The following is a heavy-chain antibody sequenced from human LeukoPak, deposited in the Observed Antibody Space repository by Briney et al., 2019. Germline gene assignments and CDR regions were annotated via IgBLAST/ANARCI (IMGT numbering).Heavy chain of an antibody. CDR3: ARHRENSYESRHMGFDP. CDR2: TSARGRT. CDR1: GSSIIRHY. Sequence: KPSDTLYLPCILSGSSIIRHYWSWIRQSPGKGLGWSEYTSARGRTYYNPALKSRVTISGEKSKNQFSLRLTSVTAADTAVYYCARHRENSYESRHMGFDPWGPGILVTVSS. J-gene: IGHJ5*02. V-gene: IGHV4-4*09. D-gene: IGHD3-22*01.